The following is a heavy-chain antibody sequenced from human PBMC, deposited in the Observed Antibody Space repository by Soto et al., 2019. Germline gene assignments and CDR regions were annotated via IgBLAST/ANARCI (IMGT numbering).Heavy chain of an antibody. CDR2: IWYDGSNK. V-gene: IGHV3-33*01. CDR1: GFNFNSYG. D-gene: IGHD3-22*01. Sequence: GGAVRLSCAASGFNFNSYGIHWVRQAPGKGLEWVAVIWYDGSNKYYADSVKGRFTISRDISKNTVYLQMNSVRAEDTAVYFCARDKLSYDSSGYYGYWGQGSLVTVSS. CDR3: ARDKLSYDSSGYYGY. J-gene: IGHJ4*02.